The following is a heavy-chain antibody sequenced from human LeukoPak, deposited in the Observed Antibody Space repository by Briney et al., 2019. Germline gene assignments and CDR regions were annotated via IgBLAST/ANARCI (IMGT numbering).Heavy chain of an antibody. Sequence: SETLSLTCAVYGRSFSGYYWSWIRQPPGKGLEWIGYIYYSGSTNYNPSLKSRVTISVDTSKNQFSLKLSSVTAADTAVYYCALGRVPAARTFDYWGQGTLVTVSS. CDR3: ALGRVPAARTFDY. CDR2: IYYSGST. D-gene: IGHD2-2*01. J-gene: IGHJ4*02. V-gene: IGHV4-59*01. CDR1: GRSFSGYY.